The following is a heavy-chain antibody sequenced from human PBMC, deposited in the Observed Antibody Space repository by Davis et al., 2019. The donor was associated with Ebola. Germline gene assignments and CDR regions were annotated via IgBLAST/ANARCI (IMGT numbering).Heavy chain of an antibody. D-gene: IGHD1-1*01. CDR2: ISSSSSTI. Sequence: GESLKISCAASGFSFSSYNMNWVRQAPGKGLEWISYISSSSSTIFYADSVKGRFTISRDNAKNSLYLQMNTLRAEDTAVYYCARTSGTTGIFLGWGQGTLVTVSP. J-gene: IGHJ4*02. CDR1: GFSFSSYN. CDR3: ARTSGTTGIFLG. V-gene: IGHV3-48*04.